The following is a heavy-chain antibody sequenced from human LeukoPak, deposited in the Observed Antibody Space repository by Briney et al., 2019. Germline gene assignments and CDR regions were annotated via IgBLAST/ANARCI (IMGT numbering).Heavy chain of an antibody. CDR2: IKQDGSEK. D-gene: IGHD3-22*01. V-gene: IGHV3-7*03. J-gene: IGHJ4*02. Sequence: GGSLRLSCAASGFTVSSNYMSWVRQAPGKGLEWVANIKQDGSEKYYVDSVKGRFTISRDNAKNSLYLQMNSLRAEDTAVYYCAGASTYYDSSGYYYWGQGTLVTVSS. CDR3: AGASTYYDSSGYYY. CDR1: GFTVSSNY.